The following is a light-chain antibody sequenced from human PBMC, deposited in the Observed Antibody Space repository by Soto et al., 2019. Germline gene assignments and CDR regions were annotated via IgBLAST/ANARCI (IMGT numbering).Light chain of an antibody. CDR2: YAS. Sequence: EMVMTQSPATLSVSPGERVTLSCRASESVHRNLAWYQQKPGQGPSLLIYYASTRATGVPDRFTGSGSGTEFTLTISSLKSEDSGVYHCQHYSNWPPTFGPGTKVEIK. V-gene: IGKV3-15*01. J-gene: IGKJ3*01. CDR3: QHYSNWPPT. CDR1: ESVHRN.